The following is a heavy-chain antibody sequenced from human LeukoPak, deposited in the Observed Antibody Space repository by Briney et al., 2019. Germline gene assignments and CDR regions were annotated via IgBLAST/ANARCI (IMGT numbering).Heavy chain of an antibody. D-gene: IGHD6-19*01. CDR2: VSYEGTIK. CDR1: GFAFSNFA. J-gene: IGHJ4*02. CDR3: AGGSVWIFDH. V-gene: IGHV3-30*03. Sequence: GRSLRLSCAASGFAFSNFAMHWVRQAPGKELEWVAVVSYEGTIKYYSDSAKGRFTISRDNGKNSLYLQMNSLRAEDTAVYYCAGGSVWIFDHWGQGALVTVSS.